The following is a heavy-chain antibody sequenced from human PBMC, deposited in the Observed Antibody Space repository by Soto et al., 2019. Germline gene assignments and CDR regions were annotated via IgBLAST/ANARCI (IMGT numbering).Heavy chain of an antibody. Sequence: SETLSLTCTVSGGSISSGGYYWSWIRQHPGKGLEWIGYIYYSGSTYYNPSLKGRVTISVDTSKNQFSLKLSSVTAADTAVYSCARDAANSKSDGSGSYFPRPFDYWGQGTLVTVSS. CDR3: ARDAANSKSDGSGSYFPRPFDY. V-gene: IGHV4-31*03. J-gene: IGHJ4*02. CDR2: IYYSGST. CDR1: GGSISSGGYY. D-gene: IGHD3-10*01.